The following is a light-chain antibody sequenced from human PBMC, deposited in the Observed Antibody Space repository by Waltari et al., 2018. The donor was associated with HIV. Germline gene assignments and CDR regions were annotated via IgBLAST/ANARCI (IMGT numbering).Light chain of an antibody. J-gene: IGLJ1*01. Sequence: QSALTQPRSVSGSPGQSVAISCSEISSDFGGHHFVSWYQQHPGKAPKLIIYDVIKRPSGVPDRFSASLSGNTATLTSSGLRAEDEADYYCCSYAGYTTFVFGSGTKVTVL. CDR3: CSYAGYTTFV. CDR1: SSDFGGHHF. V-gene: IGLV2-11*01. CDR2: DVI.